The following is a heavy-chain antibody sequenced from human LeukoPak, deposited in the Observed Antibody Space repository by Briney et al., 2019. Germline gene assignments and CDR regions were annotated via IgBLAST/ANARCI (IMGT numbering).Heavy chain of an antibody. Sequence: ASVNVSCTASGGTFSSYAISWVRQAPGKGLEWMGGFDPEDGETIYAQKFQGRVTMTEDTSTDTAYMELSSLRSEDTAVYYCATVPVEMATISSPFDYWGQGTLVTVSS. V-gene: IGHV1-24*01. D-gene: IGHD5-24*01. CDR3: ATVPVEMATISSPFDY. CDR2: FDPEDGET. J-gene: IGHJ4*02. CDR1: GGTFSSYA.